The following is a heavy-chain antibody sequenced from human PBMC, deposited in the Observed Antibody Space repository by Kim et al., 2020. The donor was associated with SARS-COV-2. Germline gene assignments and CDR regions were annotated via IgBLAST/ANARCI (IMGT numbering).Heavy chain of an antibody. CDR1: GYSISSGYY. V-gene: IGHV4-38-2*02. CDR3: ARDPKIAVAGTSDAFDI. Sequence: SETLSLTCTVSGYSISSGYYWGWIRQPPGKGLEWIGSIYHSGSTYYNPSLKSRVTISVDTSKNQFSLKLSSVTAADTAVYYCARDPKIAVAGTSDAFDI. CDR2: IYHSGST. D-gene: IGHD6-19*01. J-gene: IGHJ3*02.